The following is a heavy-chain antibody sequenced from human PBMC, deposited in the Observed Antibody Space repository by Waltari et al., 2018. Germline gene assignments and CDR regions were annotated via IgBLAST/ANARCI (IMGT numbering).Heavy chain of an antibody. D-gene: IGHD5-18*01. J-gene: IGHJ6*02. CDR1: GFTFSSYA. Sequence: QVQLVESGGGVVQPGRSLRLSCAASGFTFSSYAMHWVRQAPGKGLEWVAVISYDGSNKYYADSVKGRFTISRDNSKNTLYLQMNSLRAEDTAVYYCARATAMVVVGMDVWGQGTTVTVSS. CDR2: ISYDGSNK. V-gene: IGHV3-30-3*01. CDR3: ARATAMVVVGMDV.